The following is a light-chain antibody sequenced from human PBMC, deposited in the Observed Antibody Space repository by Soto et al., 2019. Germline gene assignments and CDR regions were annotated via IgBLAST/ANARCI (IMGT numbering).Light chain of an antibody. J-gene: IGKJ1*01. CDR2: GVS. V-gene: IGKV3-20*01. CDR1: QSVSSY. CDR3: QQYGGSPWT. Sequence: EIVLTQSPGTLSLSPGERATLSCRASQSVSSYLAWYQQKPGQAPSLLIYGVSTRATAISDRFSGSGSGTDFSLTISRLDPEAFAVYFCQQYGGSPWTFGQGTKVEI.